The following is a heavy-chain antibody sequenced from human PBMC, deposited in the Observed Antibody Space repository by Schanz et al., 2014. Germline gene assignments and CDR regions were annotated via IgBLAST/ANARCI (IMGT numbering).Heavy chain of an antibody. J-gene: IGHJ2*01. CDR1: GFTFSSHW. CDR2: INSVGSNT. D-gene: IGHD1-26*01. CDR3: ARNRGSGGQNWYFDL. Sequence: EVQLVQSGGGLVQPGGSLRLSCAASGFTFSSHWMHWVRQDPGKGLVWVARINSVGSNTDYADSVTGRFTISRDNSRDTVYLQMNSLRADDTAMYYCARNRGSGGQNWYFDLWGRGTLVTVSS. V-gene: IGHV3-74*01.